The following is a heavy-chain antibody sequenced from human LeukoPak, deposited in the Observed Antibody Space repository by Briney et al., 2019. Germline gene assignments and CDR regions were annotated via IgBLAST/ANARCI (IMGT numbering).Heavy chain of an antibody. V-gene: IGHV4-59*11. Sequence: PSETLSLVCTVSGGSIDNHYWSWIRQPPGKGLEWIGYIYYSGSTNYNPSLKSRVTISVHTSKNQFSLKLSSVTAADTAVYYCARMDTALVKPLDDWGQGTLVTVSS. J-gene: IGHJ4*02. CDR2: IYYSGST. CDR1: GGSIDNHY. CDR3: ARMDTALVKPLDD. D-gene: IGHD5-18*01.